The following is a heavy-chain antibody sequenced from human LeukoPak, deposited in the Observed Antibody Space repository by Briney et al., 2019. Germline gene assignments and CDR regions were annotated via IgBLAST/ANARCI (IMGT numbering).Heavy chain of an antibody. CDR3: AKGNSGYNSGYYYHFFDY. CDR1: GFTFNTYA. D-gene: IGHD5-12*01. J-gene: IGHJ4*02. V-gene: IGHV3-23*01. CDR2: IGGGGGT. Sequence: GGSLRLSCAASGFTFNTYAMSWVRQAPGKGLGWVSSIGGGGGTYYADSLKGRFTISRDNSKNTLYLQMNSLGAEDTAVYYCAKGNSGYNSGYYYHFFDYWGQGTLVTVSS.